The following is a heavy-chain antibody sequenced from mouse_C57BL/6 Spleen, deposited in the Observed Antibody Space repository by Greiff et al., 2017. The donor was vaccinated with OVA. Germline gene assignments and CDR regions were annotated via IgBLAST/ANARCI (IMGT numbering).Heavy chain of an antibody. Sequence: EVQGVESGEGLVKPGGSLKLSCAASGFTFSSYAMSWVRQTPEKRLEWVAYISSGGAYISYADPVKGRFTISRDNARNTLYLQMSSLKAEDTAMYYCTRGNGMRVTGYWYFDVWGTGTTVTVSS. D-gene: IGHD2-5*01. J-gene: IGHJ1*03. CDR1: GFTFSSYA. CDR3: TRGNGMRVTGYWYFDV. V-gene: IGHV5-9-1*02. CDR2: ISSGGAYI.